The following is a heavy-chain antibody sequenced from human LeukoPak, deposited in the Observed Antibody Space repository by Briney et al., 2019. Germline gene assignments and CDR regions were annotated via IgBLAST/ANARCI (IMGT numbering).Heavy chain of an antibody. J-gene: IGHJ6*02. Sequence: PSETLSLTCAVSGGSISSYYWSWVRQAAGKGLEWIGRIYTSGSTNYNPYLKRGVIMSVDTSKKKFSLKLSSVTAADTAVYYCARDIVVVPAAIGGSYYYGMDVWGQGTTVTVSS. CDR3: ARDIVVVPAAIGGSYYYGMDV. CDR1: GGSISSYY. CDR2: IYTSGST. D-gene: IGHD2-2*02. V-gene: IGHV4-4*07.